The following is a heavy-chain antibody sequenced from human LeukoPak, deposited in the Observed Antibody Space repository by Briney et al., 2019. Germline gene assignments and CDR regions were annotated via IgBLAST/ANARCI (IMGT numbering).Heavy chain of an antibody. CDR2: INPNSGGT. Sequence: EASVKVSCKASRYTLTGYYMHWVREAPGQGLEWMGWINPNSGGTNYAQKFQGRVTMTRDTSISTAYMELSRLRSDDTAVYYCARVAAAGTPMGAFDIWGQGTMVTVSS. CDR1: RYTLTGYY. CDR3: ARVAAAGTPMGAFDI. V-gene: IGHV1-2*02. D-gene: IGHD6-13*01. J-gene: IGHJ3*02.